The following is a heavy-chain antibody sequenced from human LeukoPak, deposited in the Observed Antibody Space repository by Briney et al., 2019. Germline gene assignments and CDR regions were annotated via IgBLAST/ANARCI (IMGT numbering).Heavy chain of an antibody. CDR1: KFTFSSYG. CDR3: ANQDYSRDSSGYYVGYYFDY. CDR2: IRYDGSNK. D-gene: IGHD3-22*01. Sequence: GGSLRLSCAASKFTFSSYGMHWVRQAPGKGLEWVAFIRYDGSNKYYADSVKGRFTVSRDNSKNMLSLQMNSLRAEDTAVYYGANQDYSRDSSGYYVGYYFDYWGQGTLVTVSS. V-gene: IGHV3-30*02. J-gene: IGHJ4*02.